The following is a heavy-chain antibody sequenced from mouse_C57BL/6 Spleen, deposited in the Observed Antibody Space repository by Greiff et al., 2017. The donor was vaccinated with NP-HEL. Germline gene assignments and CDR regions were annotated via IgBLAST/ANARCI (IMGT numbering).Heavy chain of an antibody. CDR2: ISSGGDYI. CDR3: TRAGGNYDEIAY. J-gene: IGHJ3*01. D-gene: IGHD2-4*01. Sequence: EVQLVESGEGLVKPGGSLKLSCAASGFTFSSYAMSWVRQTPEKRLEWVAYISSGGDYIYYADTVKGRFTISRDNARNTLYLQMSSLKSEDTAMYYCTRAGGNYDEIAYWGQGTLVTVSA. V-gene: IGHV5-9-1*02. CDR1: GFTFSSYA.